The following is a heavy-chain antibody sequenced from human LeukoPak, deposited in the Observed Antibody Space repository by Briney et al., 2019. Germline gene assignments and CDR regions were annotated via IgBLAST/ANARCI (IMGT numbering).Heavy chain of an antibody. J-gene: IGHJ4*02. D-gene: IGHD2-2*01. CDR3: ARGIVVVPAASPVIFDY. Sequence: SETLSLTCTVSGGSISSSSYYWGWIRQPPGKGLEWIGSIYYSGSTNYNPSLKSRVTISVDKSKNQFSLKLSSVTAADTAVYYCARGIVVVPAASPVIFDYWGQGTLVTVSS. V-gene: IGHV4-39*07. CDR1: GGSISSSSYY. CDR2: IYYSGST.